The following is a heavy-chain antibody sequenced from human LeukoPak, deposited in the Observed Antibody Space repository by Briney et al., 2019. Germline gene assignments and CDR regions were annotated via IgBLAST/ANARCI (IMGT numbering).Heavy chain of an antibody. Sequence: ASVKVSCKVSGYTLTELSMHWVRQAPGKGLEWMGGFDPEDGETIYAQKFQGRVTMTEDTSADTAYMELSSLRSEDTAVYYCATGGFGPANWFDPWGQGTLVTVSS. CDR1: GYTLTELS. CDR3: ATGGFGPANWFDP. CDR2: FDPEDGET. V-gene: IGHV1-24*01. D-gene: IGHD3-10*01. J-gene: IGHJ5*02.